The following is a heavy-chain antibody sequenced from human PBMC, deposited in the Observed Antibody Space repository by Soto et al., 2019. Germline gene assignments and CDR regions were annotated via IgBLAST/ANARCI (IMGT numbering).Heavy chain of an antibody. CDR3: ARDSGSGYSIDL. D-gene: IGHD2-21*01. CDR1: GGSISSYY. V-gene: IGHV3-48*01. Sequence: ETLSLTCTVSGGSISSYYWSWIRQPPGKGLEWVSYISGRSEAIYYAESVKDRFTISRDNARNSLYLQLNSLKGEDTALYYCARDSGSGYSIDLWGQGILVTVSS. CDR2: ISGRSEAI. J-gene: IGHJ5*02.